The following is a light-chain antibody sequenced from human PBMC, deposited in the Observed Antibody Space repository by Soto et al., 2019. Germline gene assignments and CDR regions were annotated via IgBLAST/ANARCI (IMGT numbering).Light chain of an antibody. V-gene: IGKV1-5*01. CDR3: QQYNSYY. CDR2: DAS. CDR1: QNINTW. J-gene: IGKJ4*01. Sequence: DIQITQSPSTLSAAAGDRVTITCRASQNINTWLALYQQKPGKAPKLLIYDASSLESGAPSRFSGSGSGTEFTLTISSLQPDDFATYYCQQYNSYYFGGGTKVDIK.